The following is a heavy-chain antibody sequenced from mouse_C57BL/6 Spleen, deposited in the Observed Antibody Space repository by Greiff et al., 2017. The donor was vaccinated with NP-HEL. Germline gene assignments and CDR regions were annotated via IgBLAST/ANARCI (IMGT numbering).Heavy chain of an antibody. V-gene: IGHV5-9*01. J-gene: IGHJ4*01. CDR2: ISGGGGNT. Sequence: DVQLVESGGGLVKPGGSLKLSCAASGFTFSSYTMSWVRQTPEKSLEWVATISGGGGNTYYPDSVKGRFTISRDNAKNTLYLQMSSLRSEDTALYYCARQGDTTAQGDYWGQGTSVTVSS. CDR1: GFTFSSYT. D-gene: IGHD1-2*01. CDR3: ARQGDTTAQGDY.